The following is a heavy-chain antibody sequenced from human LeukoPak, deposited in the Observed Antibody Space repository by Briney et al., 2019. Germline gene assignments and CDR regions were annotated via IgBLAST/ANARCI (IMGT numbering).Heavy chain of an antibody. CDR3: ARGRHSYESSDYYYEGDAFDI. CDR1: GDTFTSYY. CDR2: INPSGDST. Sequence: ASVKVSCKASGDTFTSYYMHWVRQAPGQGREWMGIINPSGDSTSSAQTFQGRVTMTRDMSTSTVYMALSSLRTEDTDVYYCARGRHSYESSDYYYEGDAFDIWGQGTMVTVSS. V-gene: IGHV1-46*01. D-gene: IGHD3-22*01. J-gene: IGHJ3*02.